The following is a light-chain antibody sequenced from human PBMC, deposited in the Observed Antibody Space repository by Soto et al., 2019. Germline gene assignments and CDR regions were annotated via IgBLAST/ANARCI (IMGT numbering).Light chain of an antibody. CDR2: DVS. V-gene: IGKV1-5*01. J-gene: IGKJ4*01. CDR3: QQYNSYPLT. CDR1: QTISNW. Sequence: DIHMTQSHSTLSAAIGDRVTITSRASQTISNWLALYQQKPGKAPKLLICDVSSLQSGVPSRFSGSGSGTEFTLTISSLQPDDFATYYCQQYNSYPLTFGGGTKVDI.